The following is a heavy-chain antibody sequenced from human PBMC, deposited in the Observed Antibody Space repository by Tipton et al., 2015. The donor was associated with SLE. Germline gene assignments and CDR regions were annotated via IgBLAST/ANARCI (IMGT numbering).Heavy chain of an antibody. V-gene: IGHV4-38-2*02. CDR2: IYHSGST. Sequence: TLSLTCAVSGYSISSGYYWGWIRQPPGKGLEWIGSIYHSGSTYYNPSLQSRVTISVDTSKNQFSLKLSSVTAADTAVYYCARDGSSWPFDYWGQGTLVTVSS. CDR1: GYSISSGYY. CDR3: ARDGSSWPFDY. J-gene: IGHJ4*02. D-gene: IGHD6-13*01.